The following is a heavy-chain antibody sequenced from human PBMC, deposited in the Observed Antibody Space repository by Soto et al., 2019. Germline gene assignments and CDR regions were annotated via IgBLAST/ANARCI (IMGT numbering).Heavy chain of an antibody. D-gene: IGHD3-10*01. V-gene: IGHV1-46*03. CDR3: ARDQGIRGVTMVRGVIITGNDAFDI. CDR1: GYTFTSYY. Sequence: GASVKVSCKASGYTFTSYYMHWVRQAPGQGLEWMGIINPSGGSTSYAQKFQGRVTMTRDTSTSTVYMELSSLRSEDTAVYYCARDQGIRGVTMVRGVIITGNDAFDIWGQGTMVTVS. CDR2: INPSGGST. J-gene: IGHJ3*02.